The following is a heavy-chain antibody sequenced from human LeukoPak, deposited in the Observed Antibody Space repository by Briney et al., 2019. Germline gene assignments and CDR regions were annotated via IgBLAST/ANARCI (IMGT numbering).Heavy chain of an antibody. CDR1: GYSFTSYW. J-gene: IGHJ4*02. CDR3: AMQGRYCSSTSCYALGY. D-gene: IGHD2-2*01. CDR2: IDPSDSYT. V-gene: IGHV5-10-1*01. Sequence: SGESLKISCKGSGYSFTSYWISWVRQLPGKGLEWMGRIDPSDSYTNYSPSFQGHVTISADKSISTAYLQWSSLKASDTAMYYCAMQGRYCSSTSCYALGYWGQGTLVTVSS.